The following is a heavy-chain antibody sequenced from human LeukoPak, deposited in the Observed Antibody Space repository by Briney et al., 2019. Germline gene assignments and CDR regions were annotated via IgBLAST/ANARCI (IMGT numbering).Heavy chain of an antibody. D-gene: IGHD4-17*01. CDR2: ISAYNGNT. CDR1: GYTFTSYG. CDR3: ARSSTVTHEDAFDI. J-gene: IGHJ3*02. Sequence: AASVKVSCKASGYTFTSYGISWVRQAPGQGLEWMGWISAYNGNTNYAQKLQGRVTMTTDTSTSTAYMELRSLRSDDTAVYYCARSSTVTHEDAFDIWGQGTMVTVSS. V-gene: IGHV1-18*01.